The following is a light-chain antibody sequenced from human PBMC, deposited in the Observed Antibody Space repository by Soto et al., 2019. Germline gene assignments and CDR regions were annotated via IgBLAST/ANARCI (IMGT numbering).Light chain of an antibody. Sequence: VMTQSPATLSLSLGERATLSCRASESVSNNLAWYHQRPGQAPRLLIYGASTRATGIPDRFSGSGSGTEFTLTITSLQSEDFGFYFCQQYDYWLSLTFGGGTKVDIK. CDR1: ESVSNN. V-gene: IGKV3-15*01. J-gene: IGKJ4*01. CDR3: QQYDYWLSLT. CDR2: GAS.